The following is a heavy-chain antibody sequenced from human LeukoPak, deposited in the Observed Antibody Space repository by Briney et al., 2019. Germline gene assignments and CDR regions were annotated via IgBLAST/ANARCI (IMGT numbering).Heavy chain of an antibody. D-gene: IGHD3-10*01. Sequence: GGSLRLSCAASGFTFSSYEMNWVRQAPGKGLEWVSYISSSGSTIYYADSVKGRFTISRDNAKNSLYLQMNSLRVEDTAVYYCAKVFDPYGSGSLGYWGQGTLVTVSS. J-gene: IGHJ4*02. CDR3: AKVFDPYGSGSLGY. CDR2: ISSSGSTI. CDR1: GFTFSSYE. V-gene: IGHV3-48*03.